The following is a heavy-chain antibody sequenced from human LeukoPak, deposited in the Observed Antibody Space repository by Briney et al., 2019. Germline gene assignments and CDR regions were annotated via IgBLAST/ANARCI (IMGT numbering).Heavy chain of an antibody. V-gene: IGHV4-34*01. CDR3: ARASGAIFGAASAKFDY. Sequence: SETLSLTCAVYGGSFSGYYWSWIRQPPGKGLEWIGEINHSGSTNYNPSLKSRVTISVDTSKNQFSLKLSSVTAADTAVYYCARASGAIFGAASAKFDYWGQGTLVTVSS. J-gene: IGHJ4*02. D-gene: IGHD3-3*01. CDR2: INHSGST. CDR1: GGSFSGYY.